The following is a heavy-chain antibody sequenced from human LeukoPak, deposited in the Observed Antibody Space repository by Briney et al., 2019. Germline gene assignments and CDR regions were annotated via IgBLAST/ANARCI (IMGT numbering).Heavy chain of an antibody. J-gene: IGHJ4*02. Sequence: GGSLRLSCAASGFTFSSHWMHWVRQAPGKGLVWVSRIDSHGTSTIDADSVKGRFTVSRDNAKNTLYLQVNSLRAEDTAVYYCAREGYGLGNYPFDYWGQGTLVTVSS. V-gene: IGHV3-74*01. CDR2: IDSHGTST. CDR3: AREGYGLGNYPFDY. CDR1: GFTFSSHW. D-gene: IGHD3-10*01.